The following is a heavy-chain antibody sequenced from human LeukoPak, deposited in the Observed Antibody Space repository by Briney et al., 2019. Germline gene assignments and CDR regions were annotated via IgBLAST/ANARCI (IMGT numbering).Heavy chain of an antibody. Sequence: SVKVSCKASGGTFSSYAISWVRQAPGQGLEWMGGIIPIFGTANYAQRFQGRVTITADESTSTAYMELSSLRSEDTAVYYCAREVTRYCSSTSCFNWFDPWGQGTLVTVSS. CDR1: GGTFSSYA. V-gene: IGHV1-69*13. D-gene: IGHD2-2*01. CDR3: AREVTRYCSSTSCFNWFDP. CDR2: IIPIFGTA. J-gene: IGHJ5*02.